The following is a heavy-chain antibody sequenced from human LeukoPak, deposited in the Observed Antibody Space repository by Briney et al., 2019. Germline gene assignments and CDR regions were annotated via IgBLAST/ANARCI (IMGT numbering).Heavy chain of an antibody. CDR3: APFP. Sequence: GGSLRLSYVASGFSRSRYWINWVRPAPGKGLEWVANINTDGSVKYYGNSVNGRFTISRDNAKNSVYLQMNSLRVEDTAIYYYAPFPWGQGTLVTVSS. CDR1: GFSRSRYW. J-gene: IGHJ5*02. V-gene: IGHV3-7*01. CDR2: INTDGSVK.